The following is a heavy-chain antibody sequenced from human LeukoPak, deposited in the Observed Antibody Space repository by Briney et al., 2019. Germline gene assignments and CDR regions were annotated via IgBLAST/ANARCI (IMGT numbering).Heavy chain of an antibody. Sequence: ASVKVSCKASGYTFTNHYIHWVRQAPGQGLEWVGWINCQSGGPNYSQKFQDRVTMTRDTSVNAVYMDLSRLTSDDTAVYYCARANRGSYWGRWFDAWGQGSLVTVSS. D-gene: IGHD1-26*01. CDR2: INCQSGGP. J-gene: IGHJ5*02. CDR1: GYTFTNHY. CDR3: ARANRGSYWGRWFDA. V-gene: IGHV1-2*02.